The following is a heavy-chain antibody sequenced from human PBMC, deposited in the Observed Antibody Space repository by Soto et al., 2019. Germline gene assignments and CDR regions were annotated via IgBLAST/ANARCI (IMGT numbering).Heavy chain of an antibody. D-gene: IGHD6-13*01. CDR1: GDPVTNGSYH. CDR3: ARGPGYSTGWYPPYPDH. V-gene: IGHV4-61*01. Sequence: LPSPNFGDPVTNGSYHWCCIQQPQGKGLEWIGYISYSGTTNYNPSLKSLVTISADTSKNQFSLKLSSVTAADTAVYYCARGPGYSTGWYPPYPDHWGQGTLVTVSS. CDR2: ISYSGTT. J-gene: IGHJ4*02.